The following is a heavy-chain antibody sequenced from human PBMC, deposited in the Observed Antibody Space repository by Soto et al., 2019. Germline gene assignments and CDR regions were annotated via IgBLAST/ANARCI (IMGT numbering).Heavy chain of an antibody. CDR3: AREGCSSTGCYDAFDI. Sequence: EVQLVESGGGLVKPGGSLRLSCAASGFTFSSYSMNWVRQAPGKGLEWVSSITSRSSYIYYADSVKGRFTIARDNAKNSMYLQMNSLRAEDTAVYSCAREGCSSTGCYDAFDIWGQGTMVTVSS. CDR1: GFTFSSYS. CDR2: ITSRSSYI. J-gene: IGHJ3*02. V-gene: IGHV3-21*01. D-gene: IGHD2-2*01.